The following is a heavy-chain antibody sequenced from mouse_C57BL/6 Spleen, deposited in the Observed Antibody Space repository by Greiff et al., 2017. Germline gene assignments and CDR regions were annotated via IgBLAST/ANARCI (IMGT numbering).Heavy chain of an antibody. CDR1: GYTFTSYT. CDR3: ARGNYAMDY. J-gene: IGHJ4*01. V-gene: IGHV1-4*01. CDR2: INPSSGYT. Sequence: QVQLKESGAELARPGASVKMSCTASGYTFTSYTMHWVKQRPGQGLEWIGYINPSSGYTKYNQKFKDKSTLTADKSSSTAYMQLSSLTSEDSAVYYCARGNYAMDYWGQGTSVTVSS.